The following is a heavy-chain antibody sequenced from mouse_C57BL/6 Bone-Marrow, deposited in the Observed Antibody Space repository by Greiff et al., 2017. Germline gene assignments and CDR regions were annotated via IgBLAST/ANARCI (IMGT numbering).Heavy chain of an antibody. CDR3: ARYYYSSRYYYAMDD. J-gene: IGHJ4*01. Sequence: QVQLQQPGAELVKPGASVKLSCKASGYTFTSYWMQWVKQRPGQGLEWIGEIDPSDSYTTYNQKFKGKATLTVDTSSSTAYMQLSSLTSEDSAVEYWARYYYSSRYYYAMDDWGQGTSVTVSS. D-gene: IGHD1-1*01. CDR2: IDPSDSYT. V-gene: IGHV1-50*01. CDR1: GYTFTSYW.